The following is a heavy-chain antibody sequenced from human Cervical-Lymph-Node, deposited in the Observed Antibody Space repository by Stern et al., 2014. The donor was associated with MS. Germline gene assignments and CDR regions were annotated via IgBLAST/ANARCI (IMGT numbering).Heavy chain of an antibody. Sequence: QLQLQESGPGLVKPSQTLSLTCTVSGGSISSGGYYWSWIRQHPGKGLEWIGYLYYRGSTYYNPSLKSLVTISVDTSKNQFSLKLSSVTAADTAVYYCARVIETYYYGSGRQYYFDYWGQGTLVTVSS. CDR2: LYYRGST. J-gene: IGHJ4*02. V-gene: IGHV4-31*01. CDR1: GGSISSGGYY. D-gene: IGHD3-10*01. CDR3: ARVIETYYYGSGRQYYFDY.